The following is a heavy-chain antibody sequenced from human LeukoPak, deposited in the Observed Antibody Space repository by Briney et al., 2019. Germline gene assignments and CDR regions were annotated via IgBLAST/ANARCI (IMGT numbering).Heavy chain of an antibody. Sequence: SETLSLTRAVYGGSFSGYYWSWIRQPPGKGLEWIGEINHSGSTNYNPSLKSRVTISVDTSKNQFSLKLSSVTAADTAVYYCAREKSSGGYDYDAFDIWGQGTMVTVSS. V-gene: IGHV4-34*01. CDR2: INHSGST. J-gene: IGHJ3*02. CDR3: AREKSSGGYDYDAFDI. D-gene: IGHD6-19*01. CDR1: GGSFSGYY.